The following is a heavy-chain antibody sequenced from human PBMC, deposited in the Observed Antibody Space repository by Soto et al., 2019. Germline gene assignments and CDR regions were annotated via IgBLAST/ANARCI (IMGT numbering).Heavy chain of an antibody. CDR3: TRYIGGGGAY. CDR2: INEDGRII. Sequence: EVQLVESGGGLVQPGGSLRLSCAASGFTFSNFWMHWVRQVPGKGLMWVSRINEDGRIIDNADSVKGRFTIPRDNARDTLYLEMKSLGAEDTAIYYCTRYIGGGGAYWGQGALVTVSS. D-gene: IGHD3-10*01. CDR1: GFTFSNFW. V-gene: IGHV3-74*01. J-gene: IGHJ4*02.